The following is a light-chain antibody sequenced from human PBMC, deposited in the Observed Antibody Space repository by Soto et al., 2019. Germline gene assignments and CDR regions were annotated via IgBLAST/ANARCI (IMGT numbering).Light chain of an antibody. Sequence: PGERATLSCRASQSLSSSLAWYQQKPGQAPRVLIYDTSTRATDIPARFSGSGSGTDFTLTISSLEPEDSAVYYCHQRSNWWTFGQWTRVEIK. CDR2: DTS. CDR3: HQRSNWWT. V-gene: IGKV3-11*01. CDR1: QSLSSS. J-gene: IGKJ1*01.